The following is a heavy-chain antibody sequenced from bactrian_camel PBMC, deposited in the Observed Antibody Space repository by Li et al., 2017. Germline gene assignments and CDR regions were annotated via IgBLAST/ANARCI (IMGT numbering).Heavy chain of an antibody. J-gene: IGHJ6*01. CDR3: ARASHGGAYWSFGY. CDR1: GFTFSSYA. V-gene: IGHV3S30*01. Sequence: QLVESGGGSVQSGGSLRLSCAASGFTFSSYAMMWVRQAPGKGLEWVSSMDTGGGSIYYADSVKGRFTISQDNAKNTLYLQMNSLKPEDTAMYYCARASHGGAYWSFGYWGQGTQVTVS. D-gene: IGHD3*01. CDR2: MDTGGGSI.